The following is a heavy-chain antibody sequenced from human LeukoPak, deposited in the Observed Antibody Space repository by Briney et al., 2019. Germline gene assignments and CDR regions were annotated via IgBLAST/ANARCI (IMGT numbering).Heavy chain of an antibody. CDR3: ARAILTPSGFVWHFDL. CDR1: GGSISTGVYH. Sequence: SETLSLTCTASGGSISTGVYHWSWIRQHPGKGLEWIGYNTYYNPSLKSRVTISVDTSKSQFSLKLTSVTAADTAVYHYARAILTPSGFVWHFDLWGRGTLVTVSS. J-gene: IGHJ2*01. D-gene: IGHD3-3*01. V-gene: IGHV4-31*03. CDR2: NT.